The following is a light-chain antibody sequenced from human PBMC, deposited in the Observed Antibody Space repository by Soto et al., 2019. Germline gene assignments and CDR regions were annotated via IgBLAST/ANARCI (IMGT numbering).Light chain of an antibody. CDR3: QQRSNWPLT. Sequence: EIVLTQSPATLSLSPGERATLSCRASQHISNYLAWYQQRPGQAPRLLIYDASNRATGIPARFSGSGSGTDFTLTIHSLEPEDFAVYYCQQRSNWPLTFGDGTKVEIK. J-gene: IGKJ4*01. CDR2: DAS. V-gene: IGKV3-11*01. CDR1: QHISNY.